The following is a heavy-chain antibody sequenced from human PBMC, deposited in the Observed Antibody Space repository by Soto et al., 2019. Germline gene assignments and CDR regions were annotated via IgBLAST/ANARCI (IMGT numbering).Heavy chain of an antibody. CDR1: GYTLTELS. Sequence: ASVKVSCKVSGYTLTELSMHWVRQAPGKGLEWMGGFDPDDSETIYAQKFQGRVTMTEDTSTDTAYMELSSLRSEDTAVYYCATDVRGWYYMDVWGKGTTVTVSS. J-gene: IGHJ6*03. V-gene: IGHV1-24*01. CDR3: ATDVRGWYYMDV. D-gene: IGHD3-10*01. CDR2: FDPDDSET.